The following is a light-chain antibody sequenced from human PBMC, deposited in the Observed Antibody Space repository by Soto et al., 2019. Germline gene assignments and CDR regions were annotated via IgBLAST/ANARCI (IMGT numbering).Light chain of an antibody. Sequence: ETVMTQSPATLSVSQGERATLSCRASQSLSTNLAWYQQRPGQAPRLLIYDASTRATGIPARFSGSGSGTEFTLTISSLQAEDFAVYYCQHYNNWPPWTFGQGTEVEIK. V-gene: IGKV3-15*01. CDR3: QHYNNWPPWT. CDR2: DAS. CDR1: QSLSTN. J-gene: IGKJ1*01.